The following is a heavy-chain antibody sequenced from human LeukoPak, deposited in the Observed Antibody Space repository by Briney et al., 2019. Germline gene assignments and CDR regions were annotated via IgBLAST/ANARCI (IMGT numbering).Heavy chain of an antibody. CDR1: GGTFSSYT. CDR2: IIPILGIA. J-gene: IGHJ5*02. CDR3: ARDLMVATRHNWFDP. Sequence: SVKVSCKASGGTFSSYTISWARQAPGQGLEWMGRIIPILGIANYAQKFQGRVTITADKSTSTAYMELSSLRSEDTAVYYCARDLMVATRHNWFDPWGQGTLATVSS. V-gene: IGHV1-69*04. D-gene: IGHD5-12*01.